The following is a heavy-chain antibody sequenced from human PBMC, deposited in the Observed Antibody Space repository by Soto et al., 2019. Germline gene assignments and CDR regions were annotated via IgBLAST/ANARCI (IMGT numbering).Heavy chain of an antibody. J-gene: IGHJ4*02. V-gene: IGHV3-33*01. CDR1: GFTFNRYG. CDR3: ARGVDYF. CDR2: IWYDGSSE. Sequence: QVQLVESGGGVVQPGRSLRLSCAASGFTFNRYGMHWVRQAPGKGLEWVVVIWYDGSSEYYADSVKGRFTISRDNSKNTLFLQMNSLRAEDTAVYYCARGVDYFWGQGTLVTVSS.